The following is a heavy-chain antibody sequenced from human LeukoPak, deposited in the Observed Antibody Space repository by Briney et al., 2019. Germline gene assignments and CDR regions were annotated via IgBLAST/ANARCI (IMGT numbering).Heavy chain of an antibody. D-gene: IGHD5-12*01. CDR2: ISYDGSNK. V-gene: IGHV3-30*18. J-gene: IGHJ4*02. CDR3: AKGTWEWLRLIDY. CDR1: GFTFSSYG. Sequence: GGSLRLSCAASGFTFSSYGMHWVRRAPGKGLEWVAVISYDGSNKYYADSVKGRFTISRDNSKNTLYLQMNSLRAEDTAVYYCAKGTWEWLRLIDYWGQGTLVTVSS.